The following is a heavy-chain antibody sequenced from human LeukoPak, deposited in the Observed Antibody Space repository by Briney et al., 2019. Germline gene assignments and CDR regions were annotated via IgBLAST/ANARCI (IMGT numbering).Heavy chain of an antibody. V-gene: IGHV3-23*01. D-gene: IGHD6-13*01. CDR3: AKDRGSSSWYEYYFDY. Sequence: QPGGSLRLSCAASGFTFSSYSMNWVRQAPGKGLQWVSAISGGGGSTYYADSVKGRFTISRDNSKNTLYLQMNSLRAEDTAVYYCAKDRGSSSWYEYYFDYWGQGTLVTVSS. CDR2: ISGGGGST. CDR1: GFTFSSYS. J-gene: IGHJ4*02.